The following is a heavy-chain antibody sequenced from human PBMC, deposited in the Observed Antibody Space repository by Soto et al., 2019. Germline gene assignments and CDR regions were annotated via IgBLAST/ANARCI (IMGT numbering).Heavy chain of an antibody. V-gene: IGHV6-1*01. CDR1: GDSVSSNSAA. Sequence: SQTLSLTCAISGDSVSSNSAAWNWIRQSPSRGLEWLGRTYYRSKWYNDYAVSVKSRITINQDTSKNQLYLQLNSVTPEDTAVYYCARVDQWALSYGMDVWGQGTAVTVSS. CDR2: TYYRSKWYN. CDR3: ARVDQWALSYGMDV. J-gene: IGHJ6*02. D-gene: IGHD1-26*01.